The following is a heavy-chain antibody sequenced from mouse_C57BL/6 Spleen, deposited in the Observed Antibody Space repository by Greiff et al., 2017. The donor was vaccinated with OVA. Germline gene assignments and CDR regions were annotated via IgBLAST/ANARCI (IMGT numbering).Heavy chain of an antibody. CDR3: TRGGDYYGSHY. D-gene: IGHD1-1*01. Sequence: EVQLQESGEGLVKPGGSLKLSCAASGFTFSSYAMSWVRQTPEKRLEWVAYISSGGDYIYYADTVKGRFTISRDNARNTLYLQMSSLKSEDTAMYYCTRGGDYYGSHYWGQGTTLTVSS. CDR2: ISSGGDYI. J-gene: IGHJ2*01. CDR1: GFTFSSYA. V-gene: IGHV5-9-1*02.